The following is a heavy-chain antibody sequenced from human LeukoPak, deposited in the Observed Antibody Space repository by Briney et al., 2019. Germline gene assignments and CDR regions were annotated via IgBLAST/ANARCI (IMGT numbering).Heavy chain of an antibody. CDR2: IYPGDSDT. J-gene: IGHJ6*03. CDR1: GYSFTSYW. D-gene: IGHD2-2*01. V-gene: IGHV5-51*01. CDR3: AIQYMIVPAARRYYYMDV. Sequence: GESPKISCKGSGYSFTSYWIGWVRQMPGKGLEWMGIIYPGDSDTRYSPSFQGQVTISADKSISTAYLQWSSLKASDTAMYYCAIQYMIVPAARRYYYMDVWGKGTTVTVSS.